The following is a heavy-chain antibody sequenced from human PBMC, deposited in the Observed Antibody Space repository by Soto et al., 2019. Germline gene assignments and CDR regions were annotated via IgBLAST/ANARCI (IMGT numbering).Heavy chain of an antibody. V-gene: IGHV4-31*03. CDR2: IYYSGST. CDR1: GGSISSGGYY. D-gene: IGHD7-27*01. CDR3: ARVPGLGFRGANWVFDI. Sequence: SETLSLTCTVSGGSISSGGYYWSWIRQHPGKGLEWIGYIYYSGSTYYNPSLKSRVTISVDTSKNQFSLKLSSVTAADTAVYYCARVPGLGFRGANWVFDIWGQGTMVTVSS. J-gene: IGHJ3*02.